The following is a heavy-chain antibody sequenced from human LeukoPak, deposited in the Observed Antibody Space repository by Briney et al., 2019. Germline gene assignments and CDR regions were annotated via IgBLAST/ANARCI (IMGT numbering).Heavy chain of an antibody. D-gene: IGHD2-21*02. Sequence: ASVKASCKASGYTFTGYFMYWVRQAPGQGLEWMGWINPNSGGTNYAQKFQGRVTMTRDTSISTAYMELSRLRSDDTAVYYCARRSCGGDCYSNDYWGQGTLVTVSS. J-gene: IGHJ4*02. V-gene: IGHV1-2*02. CDR2: INPNSGGT. CDR1: GYTFTGYF. CDR3: ARRSCGGDCYSNDY.